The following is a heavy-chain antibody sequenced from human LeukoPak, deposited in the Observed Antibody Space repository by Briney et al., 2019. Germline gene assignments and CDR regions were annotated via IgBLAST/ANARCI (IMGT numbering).Heavy chain of an antibody. CDR1: GGSFSGYY. Sequence: SETLSLTCAVYGGSFSGYYWSWIRQPPGKGLEWIGEISHSGSTNYNPSLRSRVTISLDTSKNQFSLRVNSVTAADTAVYYCARRTTVTPNWFDPWGQGTLVTVSS. J-gene: IGHJ5*02. V-gene: IGHV4-34*01. D-gene: IGHD4-17*01. CDR3: ARRTTVTPNWFDP. CDR2: ISHSGST.